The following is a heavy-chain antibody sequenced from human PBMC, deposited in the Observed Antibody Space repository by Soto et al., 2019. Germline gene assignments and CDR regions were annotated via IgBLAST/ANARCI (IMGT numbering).Heavy chain of an antibody. CDR3: ARTYYDIADYFNY. Sequence: SETLSLTCTVSGGSITGGSISSCRCHWGWIRQPPGKGLEWIGKINHSGSTNYNPSLKSRVTISVDTSKNQFSLKMRSVTAADTAVYYCARTYYDIADYFNYWGQGTQVTVSS. V-gene: IGHV4-39*01. CDR1: GGSITGGSISSCRCH. J-gene: IGHJ4*02. D-gene: IGHD3-9*01. CDR2: INHSGST.